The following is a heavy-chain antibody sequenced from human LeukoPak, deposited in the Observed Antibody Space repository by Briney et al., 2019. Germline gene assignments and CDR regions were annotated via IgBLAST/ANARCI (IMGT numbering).Heavy chain of an antibody. Sequence: SGPTLVNPTQTLTLTCTFSGFSLSTSGVGVGWIRQPPGKALEWLALIYWDDDKRYSPSLKSRLTITKDTSKNQVVLTMTNMDPVDTATYYCARGTMVRGVIQSPYFDYWGQGTLVTVSS. D-gene: IGHD3-10*01. V-gene: IGHV2-5*02. CDR1: GFSLSTSGVG. J-gene: IGHJ4*02. CDR3: ARGTMVRGVIQSPYFDY. CDR2: IYWDDDK.